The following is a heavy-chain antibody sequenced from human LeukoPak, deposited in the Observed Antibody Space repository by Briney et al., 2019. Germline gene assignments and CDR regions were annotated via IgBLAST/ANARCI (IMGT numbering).Heavy chain of an antibody. D-gene: IGHD3-22*01. J-gene: IGHJ3*02. CDR1: GGSISSSSYY. CDR2: IYYSGST. Sequence: PSETLSLTCTVSGGSISSSSYYWGWIRQPPGKGLEWTGSIYYSGSTYYNPSLKSRVTISVDTSKNQFSLKLSSVTAADTAVYYCARYYDSSGYYYKNAFDIWGQGTMVTVSS. V-gene: IGHV4-39*01. CDR3: ARYYDSSGYYYKNAFDI.